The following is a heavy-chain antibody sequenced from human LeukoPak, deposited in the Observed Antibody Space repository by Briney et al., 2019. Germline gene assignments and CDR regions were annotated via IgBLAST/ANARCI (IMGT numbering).Heavy chain of an antibody. CDR1: GGSFSGYY. V-gene: IGHV4-34*01. J-gene: IGHJ1*01. D-gene: IGHD1-7*01. CDR2: INHSGST. CDR3: ARRTGTKYFQH. Sequence: SETLSLTCAVYGGSFSGYYWSWIRQPPGKGLEWIGEINHSGSTNYNPSLKSRVTISVGTSKNQFSLKLSSVTAADTAVYYCARRTGTKYFQHWGQGTLVTVSS.